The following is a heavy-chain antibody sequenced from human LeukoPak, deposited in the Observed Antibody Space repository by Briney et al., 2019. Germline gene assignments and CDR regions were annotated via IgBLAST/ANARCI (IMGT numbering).Heavy chain of an antibody. CDR2: IYSGGST. Sequence: GGSLRLSCAASGFTVSSNYMSWVRQAPGKGLEWVSVIYSGGSTYYADSVKGRFTISRDNSKNTLYLQMNSLRAEDTAVYYCATPRGSGSYLAFDYWGQGTLVTVSS. CDR3: ATPRGSGSYLAFDY. J-gene: IGHJ4*02. D-gene: IGHD1-26*01. CDR1: GFTVSSNY. V-gene: IGHV3-66*01.